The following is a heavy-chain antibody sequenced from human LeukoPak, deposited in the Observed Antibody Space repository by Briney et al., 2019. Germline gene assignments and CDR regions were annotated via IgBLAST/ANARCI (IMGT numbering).Heavy chain of an antibody. V-gene: IGHV3-7*03. Sequence: PGGSLRLSYAASGFTFSSYWMSWVRQAPGKGLEWVANIKQDGSEKYYVDSVKGRFTISRDNAKNSLYLQMNSLRAEDTAVYYCAKHLWRDLVWFGEGYYFGYWGQGTLVTVSS. CDR1: GFTFSSYW. D-gene: IGHD3-10*01. CDR2: IKQDGSEK. CDR3: AKHLWRDLVWFGEGYYFGY. J-gene: IGHJ4*02.